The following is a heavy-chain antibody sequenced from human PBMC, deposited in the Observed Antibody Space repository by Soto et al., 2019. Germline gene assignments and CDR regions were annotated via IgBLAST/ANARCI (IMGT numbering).Heavy chain of an antibody. D-gene: IGHD6-13*01. V-gene: IGHV3-30*18. CDR3: AKDSASYSSSWYAGPAVDY. Sequence: QVQLVESGGGVVQPGRSLRLSCAASGFTFSSYGMHWVRQAPGKGLEWVAVISYDGSNKYYADSVKGRFTISRDNSKNTLYLQMNSLRAEDTAVYYCAKDSASYSSSWYAGPAVDYWGQGTLVTVSS. J-gene: IGHJ4*02. CDR2: ISYDGSNK. CDR1: GFTFSSYG.